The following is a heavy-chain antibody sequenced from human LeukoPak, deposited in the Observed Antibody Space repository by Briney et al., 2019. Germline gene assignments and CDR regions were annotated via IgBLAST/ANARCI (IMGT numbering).Heavy chain of an antibody. Sequence: GGSLRLSCAASGFTFSNYAMSWVRRPPGKGLEWVSEIYNAGATTYYGDSVKGRFTISRDNSKNTLYLQMNSLRAEDTAVYYCAKDLRVGATDCYFDYWGQGTLVTVSS. CDR1: GFTFSNYA. J-gene: IGHJ4*02. D-gene: IGHD1-26*01. CDR3: AKDLRVGATDCYFDY. CDR2: IYNAGATT. V-gene: IGHV3-23*01.